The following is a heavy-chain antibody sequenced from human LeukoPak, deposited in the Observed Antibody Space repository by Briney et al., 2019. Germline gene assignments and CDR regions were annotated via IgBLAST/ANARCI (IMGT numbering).Heavy chain of an antibody. CDR1: GYTFTGYC. Sequence: ASVKVSCKASGYTFTGYCMHWVRQAPGQGLEWMGWINPNSGGTNYAQKFQGRVTMTRDTSISTAYMELSRLRSDDTAVYYCASSGSGWYGQPLHNWFDPWGQGTLVTVSS. D-gene: IGHD6-19*01. J-gene: IGHJ5*02. V-gene: IGHV1-2*02. CDR3: ASSGSGWYGQPLHNWFDP. CDR2: INPNSGGT.